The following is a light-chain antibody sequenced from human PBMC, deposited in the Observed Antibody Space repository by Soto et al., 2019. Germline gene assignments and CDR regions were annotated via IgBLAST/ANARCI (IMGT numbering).Light chain of an antibody. CDR1: QSVSNNY. V-gene: IGKV3-20*01. CDR3: HQYGSSPPYT. J-gene: IGKJ2*01. CDR2: GSS. Sequence: EIVLTQSPGTLSLSSGERATLSCRASQSVSNNYIAWFQQKPGQAPRLLIFGSSDRATGIPDRFSGSGSGTDFTLTISRLEPEDFAVYYCHQYGSSPPYTFGQGTYLETK.